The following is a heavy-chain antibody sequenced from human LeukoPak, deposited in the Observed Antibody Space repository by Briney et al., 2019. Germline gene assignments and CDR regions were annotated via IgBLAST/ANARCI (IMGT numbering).Heavy chain of an antibody. J-gene: IGHJ3*02. CDR2: ISSSSSYT. CDR3: ARDFPRDNDAFDI. CDR1: GFTFSSYS. V-gene: IGHV3-21*01. Sequence: GGSLRLSCAASGFTFSSYSMNWVRQAPGKGLEWVSSISSSSSYTYYADSMKGRFTISRDNAKNSLYLQMNSLRAEDTAVYYCARDFPRDNDAFDIWGQGTMVTVSS.